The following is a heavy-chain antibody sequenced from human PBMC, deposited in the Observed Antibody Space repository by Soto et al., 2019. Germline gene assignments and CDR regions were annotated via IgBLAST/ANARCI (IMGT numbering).Heavy chain of an antibody. D-gene: IGHD2-2*01. CDR1: GFPFGSFS. Sequence: GGSLRLSCAASGFPFGSFSVSWVRQTPGKGLEWVSSITSSSRYIYYADSVKDRFTISRDNAQNSLFLQMNSLRAEDTALYYCTRGSGFCSGAGCFFNYFDSWGQGTLVTVSS. CDR2: ITSSSRYI. V-gene: IGHV3-21*01. CDR3: TRGSGFCSGAGCFFNYFDS. J-gene: IGHJ4*02.